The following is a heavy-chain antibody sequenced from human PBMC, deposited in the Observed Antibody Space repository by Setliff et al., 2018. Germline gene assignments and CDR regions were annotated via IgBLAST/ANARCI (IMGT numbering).Heavy chain of an antibody. D-gene: IGHD4-17*01. Sequence: PSETLSLTCSVSGGSISSGSDYWTWIRQPAGKGLEWIGHIYTSGSTNYNPSLKSRVTISVDTSKNQFSLKLSSVTAADTAVYYCVRDAGDGYGVDAYAGGGFDFWGQGTMVTVSS. J-gene: IGHJ3*01. CDR3: VRDAGDGYGVDAYAGGGFDF. CDR2: IYTSGST. V-gene: IGHV4-61*09. CDR1: GGSISSGSDY.